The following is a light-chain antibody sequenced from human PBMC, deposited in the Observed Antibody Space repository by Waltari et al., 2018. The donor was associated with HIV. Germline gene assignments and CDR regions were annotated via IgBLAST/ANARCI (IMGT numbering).Light chain of an antibody. CDR1: QSVSSSY. J-gene: IGKJ2*01. CDR3: QQYGSSPPYT. Sequence: EIVLTQSPGTLSLSPGERATLSCRASQSVSSSYLAWYRQKPGQAPRLLIYGASSRATDIPDRFSGSGSGTDFTLTISRLEPEDFAVYYCQQYGSSPPYTFGQGTKLEIK. CDR2: GAS. V-gene: IGKV3-20*01.